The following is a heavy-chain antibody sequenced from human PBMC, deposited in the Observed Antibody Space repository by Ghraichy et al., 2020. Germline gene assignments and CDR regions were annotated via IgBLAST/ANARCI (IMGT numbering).Heavy chain of an antibody. V-gene: IGHV4-34*01. D-gene: IGHD3-10*01. J-gene: IGHJ6*02. CDR2: INHSGST. CDR3: ARGQVAYGSGFAIYYYGMDV. CDR1: GGSFSGYY. Sequence: SETLSLTCAVYGGSFSGYYWSWIRQPPGKGLEWIGEINHSGSTNYNPSLKSRVTISVDTSKNQFSLKLSSVTAADTAVYYCARGQVAYGSGFAIYYYGMDVWGQGTTVTVSS.